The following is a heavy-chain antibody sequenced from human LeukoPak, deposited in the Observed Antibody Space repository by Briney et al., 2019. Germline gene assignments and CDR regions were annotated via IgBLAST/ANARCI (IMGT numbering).Heavy chain of an antibody. CDR2: IYYSGST. Sequence: PSETLSLTCTVSGGSISSSSYYWGWIRQPPGKGLEWIGSIYYSGSTYYNPSLKSRVTISVDTSKNQFSLKLSSVTAADTAVYYCASGRARGVIISPFVYWGQGTLVTVSS. V-gene: IGHV4-39*07. D-gene: IGHD3-10*01. CDR3: ASGRARGVIISPFVY. CDR1: GGSISSSSYY. J-gene: IGHJ4*02.